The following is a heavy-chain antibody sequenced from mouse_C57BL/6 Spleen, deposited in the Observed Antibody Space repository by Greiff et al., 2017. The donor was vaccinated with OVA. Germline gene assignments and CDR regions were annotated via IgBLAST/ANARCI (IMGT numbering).Heavy chain of an antibody. Sequence: EVMLVESGGGLVKPGGSLKLSCAASGFTFSSYTMSWVRQTPEKRLEWVATISGGGGNTYYPDSVKGRFTISRDNAKNTLYLQMSSLRSEDTALYYCARRDIYDGYYGYAMDYWGQGTSVTVSS. V-gene: IGHV5-9*01. J-gene: IGHJ4*01. CDR1: GFTFSSYT. CDR2: ISGGGGNT. CDR3: ARRDIYDGYYGYAMDY. D-gene: IGHD2-3*01.